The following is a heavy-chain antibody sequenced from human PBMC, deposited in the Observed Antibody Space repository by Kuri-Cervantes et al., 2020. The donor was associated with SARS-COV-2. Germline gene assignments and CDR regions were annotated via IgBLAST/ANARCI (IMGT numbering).Heavy chain of an antibody. Sequence: GESLKISCAASGFTFSDYYMSWIRQAPGRGLEWVAIISYDGSNEYCADSVKGRFTISRDNTKSTLFLQMNRVRTEDTAVYYCARDPLTHFYGSGSYPHYWGQGVLVTVSS. J-gene: IGHJ4*02. CDR2: ISYDGSNE. CDR1: GFTFSDYY. CDR3: ARDPLTHFYGSGSYPHY. D-gene: IGHD3-10*01. V-gene: IGHV3-30-3*01.